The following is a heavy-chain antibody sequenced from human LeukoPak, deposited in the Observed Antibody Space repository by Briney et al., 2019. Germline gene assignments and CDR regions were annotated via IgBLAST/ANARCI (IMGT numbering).Heavy chain of an antibody. V-gene: IGHV1-18*01. Sequence: ASVKVSCKASGFALTTYNIVWLRQAPGQGLEWVGWVTAFNENTHYSRRFQGRVTMTRDTSTSTAYMELRSLRSDDTAVYYCARVLPLSGVLRYFDWFTRGNWFDPWGQGTLVTVSS. D-gene: IGHD3-9*01. CDR1: GFALTTYN. CDR3: ARVLPLSGVLRYFDWFTRGNWFDP. CDR2: VTAFNENT. J-gene: IGHJ5*02.